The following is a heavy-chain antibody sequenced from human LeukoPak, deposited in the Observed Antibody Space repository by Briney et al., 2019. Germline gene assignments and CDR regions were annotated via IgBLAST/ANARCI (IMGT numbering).Heavy chain of an antibody. V-gene: IGHV4-61*01. J-gene: IGHJ4*02. CDR2: IYYSGST. CDR1: GGSVSSGSYY. Sequence: SETLSLTCTVSGGSVSSGSYYWSWIRQPPGKGLEWIGYIYYSGSTNYNPSLKSRVTISVDTSKNQFSLRLSSVTAADTAVYYCARVPFYYGSGSYYIDDYFDYWGQGTLVTVSS. D-gene: IGHD3-10*01. CDR3: ARVPFYYGSGSYYIDDYFDY.